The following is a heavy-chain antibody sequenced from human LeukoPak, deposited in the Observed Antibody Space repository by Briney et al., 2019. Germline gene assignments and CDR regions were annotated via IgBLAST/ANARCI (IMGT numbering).Heavy chain of an antibody. CDR3: AKDGVQGY. V-gene: IGHV3-30*18. J-gene: IGHJ4*02. D-gene: IGHD3-10*01. CDR2: LSFDGSNE. Sequence: GGSLRLSCAASGFTFSNYGMHWVRQSPGRGLEWVAFLSFDGSNEFYADSLKGRFTISRDNSKNTLYLQMNSLRAEDTAVYYCAKDGVQGYWGQGTLVTVSS. CDR1: GFTFSNYG.